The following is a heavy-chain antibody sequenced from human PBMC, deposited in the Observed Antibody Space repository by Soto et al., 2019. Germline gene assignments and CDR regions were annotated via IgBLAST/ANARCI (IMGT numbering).Heavy chain of an antibody. CDR3: ARGGSGDDYGNEY. V-gene: IGHV1-18*01. CDR1: GYTFTNFG. Sequence: QVPLVQSGAEVKKPGASVKVSCKASGYTFTNFGISWVRQAPGQGLEWMGWINTKNGNTNSAQNLRGRVSMTTDSSTSTAYIELRSLRSDGAAVYYCARGGSGDDYGNEYWGQGTLVTVSS. CDR2: INTKNGNT. D-gene: IGHD5-12*01. J-gene: IGHJ4*02.